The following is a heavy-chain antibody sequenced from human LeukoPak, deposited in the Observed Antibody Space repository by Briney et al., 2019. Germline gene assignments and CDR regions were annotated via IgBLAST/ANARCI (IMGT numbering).Heavy chain of an antibody. CDR3: ARGGSLHFDF. Sequence: GSLRLSCAASGFIFSDYFMSWIRQAPGKGLEWVSHISGSSSYTNSVDSVKGRFIISRDNAKNSLYLQMNSLRAEDTAVYYCARGGSLHFDFWGQGTLVTVS. J-gene: IGHJ4*02. CDR2: ISGSSSYT. V-gene: IGHV3-11*05. CDR1: GFIFSDYF. D-gene: IGHD3-16*01.